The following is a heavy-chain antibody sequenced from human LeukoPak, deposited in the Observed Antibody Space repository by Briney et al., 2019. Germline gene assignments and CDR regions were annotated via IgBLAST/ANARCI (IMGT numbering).Heavy chain of an antibody. CDR3: ARGSYGDYLDY. Sequence: GGSLRLSCAASGFTVSSNYMSWVRQAPVKVLEWVSVIYSGGSTYYADSVKGRFTISRDNSKNTLYLQMNSLRAEDTAVYYCARGSYGDYLDYWGQGTLVTVSS. J-gene: IGHJ4*02. D-gene: IGHD4-17*01. V-gene: IGHV3-66*01. CDR1: GFTVSSNY. CDR2: IYSGGST.